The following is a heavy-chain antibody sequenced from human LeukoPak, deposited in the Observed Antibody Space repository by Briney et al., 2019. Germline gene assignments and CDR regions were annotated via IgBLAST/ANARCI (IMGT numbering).Heavy chain of an antibody. CDR1: GYSFTSYW. D-gene: IGHD3-22*01. V-gene: IGHV5-51*01. CDR3: ARTYYYDSSGYPYFDY. Sequence: GESLKISCKGSGYSFTSYWIGWVRQMPGKGLEWMGIIYPGDSDTRYSPSFQGQVTISADKSISTAYLQWSSLKASDTAMYYYARTYYYDSSGYPYFDYWGQGTLVTVSS. J-gene: IGHJ4*02. CDR2: IYPGDSDT.